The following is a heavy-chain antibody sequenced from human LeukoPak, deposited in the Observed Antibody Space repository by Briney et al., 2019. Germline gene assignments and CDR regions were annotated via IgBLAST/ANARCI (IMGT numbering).Heavy chain of an antibody. Sequence: SETLSLTCTVSGGSVSSGSYYWNWIRQPPGEGLEWIGYIYYSGSTNYNPSLNSRVTISLDTSKNQFSLKLSSVTAADTAVFYCARGYSSIRGWFDPWGQGTPVTVSS. CDR1: GGSVSSGSYY. CDR3: ARGYSSIRGWFDP. V-gene: IGHV4-61*01. J-gene: IGHJ5*02. D-gene: IGHD6-13*01. CDR2: IYYSGST.